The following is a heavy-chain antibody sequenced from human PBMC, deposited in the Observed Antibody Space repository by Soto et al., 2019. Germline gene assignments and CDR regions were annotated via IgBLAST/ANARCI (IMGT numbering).Heavy chain of an antibody. CDR3: ERRGDYKNFDY. Sequence: PXASLKISCKGYGYSFSSYWIGWVRQMPGKGLEWLGIFYPGDSDTRYSPSFQGQVTISADKSISTAYLQWSSLKASDTAMYYCERRGDYKNFDYWGQGTLVTVSS. V-gene: IGHV5-51*01. CDR2: FYPGDSDT. D-gene: IGHD4-17*01. J-gene: IGHJ4*02. CDR1: GYSFSSYW.